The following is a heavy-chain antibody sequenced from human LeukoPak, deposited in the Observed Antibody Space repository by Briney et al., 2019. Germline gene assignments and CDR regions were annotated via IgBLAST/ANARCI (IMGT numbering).Heavy chain of an antibody. J-gene: IGHJ4*02. CDR2: INAGNGNT. V-gene: IGHV1-3*03. D-gene: IGHD3-22*01. CDR3: ARGGYYDSSGYFKLDY. Sequence: ASVKVSCKASGYTFTSYAMHWVRQAPGQRLEWMGWINAGNGNTKYSQEFQGRVTITRGTSASTAYMELSSLRSEDMAVYYCARGGYYDSSGYFKLDYWGQGTLVTVSS. CDR1: GYTFTSYA.